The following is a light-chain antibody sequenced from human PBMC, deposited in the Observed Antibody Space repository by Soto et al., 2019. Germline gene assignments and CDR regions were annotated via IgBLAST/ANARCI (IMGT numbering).Light chain of an antibody. CDR1: SSNIGAGYD. CDR2: GNS. Sequence: QSVLTQPPSVSGAPGQRVTISCTGSSSNIGAGYDVHWYQHLPGTAPKLLIYGNSNRPSGVPDRFSGSKSGTSASLAITGLQAEDEAGYYCQSYDSSLSGYVFGTGTKLTVL. V-gene: IGLV1-40*01. J-gene: IGLJ1*01. CDR3: QSYDSSLSGYV.